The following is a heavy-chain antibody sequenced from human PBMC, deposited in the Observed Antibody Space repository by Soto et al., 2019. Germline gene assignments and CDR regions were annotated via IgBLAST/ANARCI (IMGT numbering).Heavy chain of an antibody. CDR3: ARRPIYDSSGSPIDY. V-gene: IGHV5-10-1*01. CDR2: IDPSDSYT. J-gene: IGHJ4*02. CDR1: GYSLSSYW. Sequence: GAALKSSGKGSGYSLSSYWIRWVRQMPGKGLEWMGRIDPSDSYTNYSPSFQGHVTISADKSISTAYLQWSSLKASDTAMYYCARRPIYDSSGSPIDYWGQGTLVTVSS. D-gene: IGHD3-22*01.